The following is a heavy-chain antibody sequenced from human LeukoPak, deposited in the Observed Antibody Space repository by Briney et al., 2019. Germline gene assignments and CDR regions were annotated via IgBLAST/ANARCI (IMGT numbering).Heavy chain of an antibody. CDR3: XXXXXXXXXXXYPTYLFDY. CDR2: ISSSSSYI. D-gene: IGHD1-26*01. Sequence: GGSLRLSRAASGFTFSSYSMNWVRQAPGKGLEWVSSISSSSSYIYYADSVKGRFTISRDNAKNSLYLQMNSLRAEDTAVYYCXXXXXXXXXXXYPTYLFDYWGQGTLVTVSS. CDR1: GFTFSSYS. J-gene: IGHJ4*02. V-gene: IGHV3-21*01.